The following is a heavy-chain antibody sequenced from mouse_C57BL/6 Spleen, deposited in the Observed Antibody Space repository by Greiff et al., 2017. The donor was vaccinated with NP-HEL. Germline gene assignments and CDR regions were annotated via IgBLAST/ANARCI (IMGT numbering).Heavy chain of an antibody. D-gene: IGHD1-1*01. CDR1: GYTFTSYW. V-gene: IGHV1-53*01. CDR2: INPSNGGT. J-gene: IGHJ4*01. CDR3: ARAYYGSSLYAMDY. Sequence: VQLQQSGTELVKPGASVKLSCKASGYTFTSYWMHWVKQRPGQGLEWIGNINPSNGGTNYNEKFKSKATLTVDKSSSTSYMQLSSLTSEDSAVYYGARAYYGSSLYAMDYWGQGTSVTVSA.